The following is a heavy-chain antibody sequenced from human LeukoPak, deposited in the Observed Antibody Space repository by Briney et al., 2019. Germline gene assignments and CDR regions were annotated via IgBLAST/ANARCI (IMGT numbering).Heavy chain of an antibody. D-gene: IGHD5-12*01. J-gene: IGHJ3*01. CDR3: ARDEVAKWSGFDV. V-gene: IGHV3-48*03. CDR1: GFTFSNYE. CDR2: IGPGGDHI. Sequence: PGGSLRLSCAASGFTFSNYEMNWIRQAPGRGLEWISFIGPGGDHIYHSDSVRGRFTIIRDTARNSVYLQMDTLRDEDTAIYYCARDEVAKWSGFDVWGQGTVVTVSS.